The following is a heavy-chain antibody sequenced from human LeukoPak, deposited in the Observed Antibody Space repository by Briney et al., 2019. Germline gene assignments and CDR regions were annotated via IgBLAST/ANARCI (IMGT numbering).Heavy chain of an antibody. Sequence: SETLSLTCDVSGGSISSGGYSWSWIRQPPGKGLEWIGYIYHSGSTYYNPSLKSRVTISVDRSKNQFSLKLTSVTAADTAVYYCARGVVTAIVDYFDYWGQGTLVTVSS. J-gene: IGHJ4*02. V-gene: IGHV4-30-2*01. CDR1: GGSISSGGYS. CDR2: IYHSGST. D-gene: IGHD2-21*02. CDR3: ARGVVTAIVDYFDY.